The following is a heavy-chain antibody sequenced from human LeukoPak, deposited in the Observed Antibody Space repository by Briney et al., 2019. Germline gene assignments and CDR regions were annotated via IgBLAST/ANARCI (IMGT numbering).Heavy chain of an antibody. CDR3: ARAPRWSGSTSFFDY. J-gene: IGHJ4*02. Sequence: SETMSLTCTLSGGSISSYFWSWIRQPPGKKLEWGGYIYYTGSTTYNPSLKSRVTISVDTSKNQFSLKLNSMTAADTAVYYCARAPRWSGSTSFFDYWGQGTLVTVSS. CDR2: IYYTGST. V-gene: IGHV4-59*01. D-gene: IGHD3-10*02. CDR1: GGSISSYF.